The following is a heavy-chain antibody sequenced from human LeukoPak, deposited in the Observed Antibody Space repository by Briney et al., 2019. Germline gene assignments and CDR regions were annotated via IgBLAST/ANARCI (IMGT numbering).Heavy chain of an antibody. CDR2: IYSGGST. V-gene: IGHV3-53*01. J-gene: IGHJ4*02. D-gene: IGHD3-9*01. CDR3: ARVHDILTGQRYFDY. CDR1: GFTFSSYA. Sequence: PGGSLRLSCAASGFTFSSYAMSWVRQAPGKGLEWVSVIYSGGSTYYADSVKGRFTISRDNSKNTLYLQMNSLRAEDTAVYYCARVHDILTGQRYFDYWGQGTLVTVSS.